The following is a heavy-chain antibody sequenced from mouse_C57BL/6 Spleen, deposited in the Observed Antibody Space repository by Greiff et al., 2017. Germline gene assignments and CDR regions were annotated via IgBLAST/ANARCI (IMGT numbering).Heavy chain of an antibody. CDR3: ARGASNLFAY. Sequence: QVQLQQPGAELVMPGASVKLSCKASGYTFTSYWMHWVKQRPGQGLEWIGEIDPSNSYTNYNQKFTGKSTLTVDKSSSTAYMQLSSLTSEDSAVYYCARGASNLFAYWGQGTLVTVSA. CDR1: GYTFTSYW. J-gene: IGHJ3*01. D-gene: IGHD2-5*01. V-gene: IGHV1-69*01. CDR2: IDPSNSYT.